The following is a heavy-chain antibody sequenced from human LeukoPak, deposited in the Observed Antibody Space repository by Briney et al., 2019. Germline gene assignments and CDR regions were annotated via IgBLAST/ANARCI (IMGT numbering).Heavy chain of an antibody. CDR2: ISSSTTDI. V-gene: IGHV3-21*01. Sequence: GGSLRLSCAASGFTFSSYRMNWVRQAPGKGLEWVSSISSSTTDIYYADSVKGRLTISRDNAKNTLYLQMNSLRAEDTAVYYCARVPYSSAWSAQYFDYWGQGTLVTVSS. CDR3: ARVPYSSAWSAQYFDY. J-gene: IGHJ4*02. CDR1: GFTFSSYR. D-gene: IGHD6-19*01.